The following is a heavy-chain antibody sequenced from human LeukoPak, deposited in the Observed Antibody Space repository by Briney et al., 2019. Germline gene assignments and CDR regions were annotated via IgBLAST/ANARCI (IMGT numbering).Heavy chain of an antibody. CDR1: GYNFPNYW. CDR3: ARRSTHDAFDF. J-gene: IGHJ3*01. CDR2: IYPGDSTT. V-gene: IGHV5-51*01. Sequence: GESLEISCQGSGYNFPNYWIGGVRQLPGKGLEWLGIIYPGDSTTRYSPSLQGQVTVSADKSINTAYLQWSSLKASDTAIYYCARRSTHDAFDFWGQGTMVTVSS.